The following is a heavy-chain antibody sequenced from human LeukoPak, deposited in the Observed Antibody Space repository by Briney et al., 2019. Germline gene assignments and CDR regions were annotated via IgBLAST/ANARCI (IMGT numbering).Heavy chain of an antibody. Sequence: PSETLSLTCAVYGGSFSGYYWSWIRQPPGKGLEWIGEINHSGSTNYNPSLKSRVTISVDTSKNQFSLKLSSVTAADTAVYYCARTFARSDYGMDVWGQGTTVTVSS. V-gene: IGHV4-34*01. CDR3: ARTFARSDYGMDV. CDR1: GGSFSGYY. J-gene: IGHJ6*02. CDR2: INHSGST.